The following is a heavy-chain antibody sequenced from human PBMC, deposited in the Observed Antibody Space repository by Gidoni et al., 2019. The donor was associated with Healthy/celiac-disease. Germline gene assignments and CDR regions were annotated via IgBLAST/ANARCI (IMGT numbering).Heavy chain of an antibody. CDR1: GFTFSSYA. Sequence: EVKLLESGGGWVQTGGSVRLTWAASGFTFSSYAMGWVRPAPGKGLEWVSAISGSGGSTYYADSVKVRFTISRDNSKNTLYLQMNSLRAEDTAVYYCAKDRGGGDYWGQGTLVTVSS. D-gene: IGHD3-10*01. V-gene: IGHV3-23*01. J-gene: IGHJ4*02. CDR2: ISGSGGST. CDR3: AKDRGGGDY.